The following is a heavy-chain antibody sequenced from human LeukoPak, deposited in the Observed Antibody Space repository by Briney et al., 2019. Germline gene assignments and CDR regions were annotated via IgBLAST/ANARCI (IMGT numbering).Heavy chain of an antibody. D-gene: IGHD1-26*01. J-gene: IGHJ4*02. CDR3: ATGPMRELPTAAVDY. CDR2: IYTTGST. Sequence: PSETLSLTCTVSGDSISSHYWSWIRQPAGKGLEWIGRIYTTGSTNYNPSLKSRVTMSVEMSKNHFSLKLSSVTAADTAVYYCATGPMRELPTAAVDYWGQGTLVTVSS. CDR1: GDSISSHY. V-gene: IGHV4-4*07.